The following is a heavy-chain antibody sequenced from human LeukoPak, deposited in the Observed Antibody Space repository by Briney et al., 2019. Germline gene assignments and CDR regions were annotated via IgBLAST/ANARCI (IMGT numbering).Heavy chain of an antibody. J-gene: IGHJ4*02. V-gene: IGHV1-8*01. CDR3: ARGRNQRDLRLLLY. Sequence: ASVKVSCKASGYTFSIYDINWVRQAPGQGLELMGWMNPNSGNTGYAHKFQGRGTMTRNTSISTAYMELSSLRSEDTAMYYCARGRNQRDLRLLLYWGQGTLVTVSS. D-gene: IGHD1-14*01. CDR2: MNPNSGNT. CDR1: GYTFSIYD.